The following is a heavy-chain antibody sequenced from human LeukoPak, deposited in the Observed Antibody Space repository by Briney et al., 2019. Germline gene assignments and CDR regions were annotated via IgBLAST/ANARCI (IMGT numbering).Heavy chain of an antibody. CDR3: AKVTTMVRGGLDY. CDR2: VSATGYTT. V-gene: IGHV3-23*01. Sequence: GGSLRLSCVASGFTFSSYGMSWVRQAPGKGLEWVSYVSATGYTTSYADSVKGRFTISRDNSKNTLYLQMNSLRAEDTAVYYCAKVTTMVRGGLDYWGQGTLVTVSS. D-gene: IGHD3-10*01. J-gene: IGHJ4*02. CDR1: GFTFSSYG.